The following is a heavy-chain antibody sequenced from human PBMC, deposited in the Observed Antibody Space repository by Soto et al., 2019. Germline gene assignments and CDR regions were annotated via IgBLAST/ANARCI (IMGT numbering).Heavy chain of an antibody. V-gene: IGHV3-30*18. CDR3: AKLRLTFYYDSSGYYSDAFDI. Sequence: GGSLRLSCASSGFTFSSYGMHWARQAPEKGLEWVALISYDGSDKYYGDSVKGRFTISRDNSENTLYLQMNSLRVDDTSVYYCAKLRLTFYYDSSGYYSDAFDIWGQGTMVTVSS. CDR2: ISYDGSDK. D-gene: IGHD3-22*01. J-gene: IGHJ3*02. CDR1: GFTFSSYG.